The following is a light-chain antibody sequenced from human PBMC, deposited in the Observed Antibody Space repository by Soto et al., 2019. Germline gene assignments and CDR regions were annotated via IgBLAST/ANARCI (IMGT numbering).Light chain of an antibody. CDR1: QSVSVNS. CDR2: AAS. CDR3: QQYGGSPFT. J-gene: IGKJ3*01. Sequence: EIVLTQSPGTLSLSQGESATLSCRASQSVSVNSLAWYQQKGGQAPRLLIYAASTRATGVPDRFSGSGSGTDFALTISRLETEDFAVYYCQQYGGSPFTFGPGTKVDIK. V-gene: IGKV3-20*01.